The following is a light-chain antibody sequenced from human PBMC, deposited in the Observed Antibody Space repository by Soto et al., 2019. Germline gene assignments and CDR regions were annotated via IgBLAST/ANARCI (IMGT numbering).Light chain of an antibody. V-gene: IGKV3-15*01. J-gene: IGKJ5*01. CDR3: QQRSNWPPL. CDR2: GAS. CDR1: QSVSSN. Sequence: EIVMTQSPATLSVSPGERATLSCRVSQSVSSNLAWYQQKPGQAPRLLIYGASTRATGIPARFSGSGSGTEFTLTISSLQSEDFAVYYCQQRSNWPPLFGQGTRLEI.